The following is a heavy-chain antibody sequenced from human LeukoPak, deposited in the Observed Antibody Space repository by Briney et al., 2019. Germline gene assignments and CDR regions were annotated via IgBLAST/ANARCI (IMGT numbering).Heavy chain of an antibody. D-gene: IGHD3-9*01. CDR3: AKDRHFDWLNDAFDI. J-gene: IGHJ3*02. CDR1: GFTFSSYG. CDR2: IRYDGSNK. V-gene: IGHV3-30*02. Sequence: GGSLRLSCAASGFTFSSYGMHWVRQAPGKGLEWVAFIRYDGSNKYYADSVKGRFTISRDNSKNTLYLQMNSLRAEDTAVYYCAKDRHFDWLNDAFDIWGQGTMVTVSS.